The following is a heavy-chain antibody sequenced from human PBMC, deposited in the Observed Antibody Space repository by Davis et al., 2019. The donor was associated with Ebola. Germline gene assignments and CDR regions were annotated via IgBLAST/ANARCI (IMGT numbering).Heavy chain of an antibody. CDR2: IYYSGST. CDR1: GGFISSYY. Sequence: PETLSLTCTVSGGFISSYYWSCIRQPPGKGLEWIGYIYYSGSTYYNPSLKSRVTISVDTSKNQFSLKLSSVTAADTAVYYCAGYSSSSSDLYYYYGMDVWGQGTTVTVSS. D-gene: IGHD6-6*01. V-gene: IGHV4-59*06. J-gene: IGHJ6*02. CDR3: AGYSSSSSDLYYYYGMDV.